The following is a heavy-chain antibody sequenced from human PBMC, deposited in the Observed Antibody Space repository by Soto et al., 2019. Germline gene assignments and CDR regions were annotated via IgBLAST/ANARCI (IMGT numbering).Heavy chain of an antibody. D-gene: IGHD3-10*01. CDR2: ISSTGSGGTT. V-gene: IGHV3-23*01. CDR3: AKKGMVPSLFDY. Sequence: EVQLLESGGGLVQPGGSLTLSCEASGFSFSGTAMSWVRQAPGKGLEWVSVISSTGSGGTTHYADSVKGRFTISRDKSKNILYLQMDRLRAEDTALYYCAKKGMVPSLFDYWGQGTLVTVSS. CDR1: GFSFSGTA. J-gene: IGHJ4*02.